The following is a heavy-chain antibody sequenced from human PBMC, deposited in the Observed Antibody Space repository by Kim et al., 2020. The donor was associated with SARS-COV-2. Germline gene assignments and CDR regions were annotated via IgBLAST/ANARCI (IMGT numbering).Heavy chain of an antibody. CDR1: GGSFSGYY. V-gene: IGHV4-34*01. Sequence: SETLSLTCAVYGGSFSGYYWSWIRQPPGKGLEWIGEINHSGSTHYNPSLKSRVTISVDTSKNQFSLKLSSVTAADTAVYYCARGWRLRLGELSLSPFDYWGRGTLVTVSS. CDR2: INHSGST. D-gene: IGHD3-16*02. CDR3: ARGWRLRLGELSLSPFDY. J-gene: IGHJ4*02.